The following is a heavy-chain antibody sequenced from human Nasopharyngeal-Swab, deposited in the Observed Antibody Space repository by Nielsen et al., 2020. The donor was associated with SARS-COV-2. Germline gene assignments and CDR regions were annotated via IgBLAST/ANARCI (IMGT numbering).Heavy chain of an antibody. D-gene: IGHD4-17*01. CDR1: GFTFSRFV. CDR3: ARDAPAHYGAFY. V-gene: IGHV3-30*03. CDR2: IAHDASNE. J-gene: IGHJ4*02. Sequence: GESLKLSCAASGFTFSRFVMHWVRQAPGKGLEWVAFIAHDASNEYYGDSVKGRFSISRDSSKNTLYLQMDSLRGEDTAVYYCARDAPAHYGAFYWGRGTLVTVAS.